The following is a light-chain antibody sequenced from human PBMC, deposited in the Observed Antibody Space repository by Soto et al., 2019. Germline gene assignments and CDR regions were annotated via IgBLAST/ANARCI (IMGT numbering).Light chain of an antibody. J-gene: IGKJ4*01. CDR2: AAS. CDR3: QQRKDYPLT. CDR1: QGISSY. V-gene: IGKV1-9*01. Sequence: DIQLTQSPSFLSASAGDRVTITCRASQGISSYLAWFQQKPGRAPKLLVYAASTLQSGVPSRISGSGSGTEFTLTISSLQPEDFATYYCQQRKDYPLTFGGGTKVEIK.